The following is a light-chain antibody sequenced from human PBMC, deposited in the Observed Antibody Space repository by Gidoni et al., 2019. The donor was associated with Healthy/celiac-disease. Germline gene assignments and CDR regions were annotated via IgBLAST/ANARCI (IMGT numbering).Light chain of an antibody. V-gene: IGKV2-28*01. Sequence: DIVMTQSPLSLPVTPGEPASISCRSSQSLLHSNGYNYLDWYLQKPGQSPQLLIYLGSNRASGVPDRFSGSGSGTDFTLKISRVEAEDVGVYYCMQALQIMYTFXXXTKLEIK. CDR3: MQALQIMYT. J-gene: IGKJ2*01. CDR1: QSLLHSNGYNY. CDR2: LGS.